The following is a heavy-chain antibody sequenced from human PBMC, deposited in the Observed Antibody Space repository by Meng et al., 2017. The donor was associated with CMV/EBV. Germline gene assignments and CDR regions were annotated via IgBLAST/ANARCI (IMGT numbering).Heavy chain of an antibody. D-gene: IGHD3-10*01. CDR1: GFTVSSNY. V-gene: IGHV3-66*04. J-gene: IGHJ4*02. Sequence: EGWRVGVGGGLVQPGGVLRPSCAPSGFTVSSNYMSWVRQVPGKGLEWVSVIYSGGSTYYADSVKGRFTISRDNSKNTLYLQMNSLRAEDTAVYYCARRGGADYWGQGTLVTVSS. CDR3: ARRGGADY. CDR2: IYSGGST.